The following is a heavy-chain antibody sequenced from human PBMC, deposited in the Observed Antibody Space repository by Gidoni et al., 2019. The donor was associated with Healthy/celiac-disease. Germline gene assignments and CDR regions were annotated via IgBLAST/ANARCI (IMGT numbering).Heavy chain of an antibody. CDR3: ARSDPYYDSSGYYPY. V-gene: IGHV3-74*01. D-gene: IGHD3-22*01. CDR1: GFTFSSYW. CDR2: INSDGSST. Sequence: EVQLVESGGGLVQPGWSLRLSCAASGFTFSSYWMHWVRQAPGKGLVWVSRINSDGSSTSYADSVKGRFTISRDNAKNTLYLQMNSLRAEDTAVYYCARSDPYYDSSGYYPYWGQGTLVTVSS. J-gene: IGHJ4*02.